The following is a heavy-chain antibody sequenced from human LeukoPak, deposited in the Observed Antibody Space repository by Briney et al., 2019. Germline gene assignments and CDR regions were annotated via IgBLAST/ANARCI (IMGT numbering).Heavy chain of an antibody. CDR1: GGTFSSYA. J-gene: IGHJ6*02. CDR3: ARRDDTLTGQYGMDV. CDR2: IIPILGIA. Sequence: SVKVSCKASGGTFSSYAISWVRQAPGQGLEWMGRIIPILGIANYAQKFQGRVTITADNSTSTAYMELSSLRSEDTAVYYCARRDDTLTGQYGMDVWGQGTTVTVSS. V-gene: IGHV1-69*04. D-gene: IGHD3-9*01.